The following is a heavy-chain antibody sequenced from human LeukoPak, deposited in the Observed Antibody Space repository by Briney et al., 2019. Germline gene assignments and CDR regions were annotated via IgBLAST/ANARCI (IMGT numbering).Heavy chain of an antibody. V-gene: IGHV4-39*07. CDR2: IYSTGNT. Sequence: PSETLSLTCTVSGEFIRSGHYYWGWIRQSPGKGLEWMGSIYSTGNTHYNPSLESRLIISVDTSKNSFSLKLSSVTAADTAVYFCARDPDWYGAMDVWGKGTTVTVSS. D-gene: IGHD3/OR15-3a*01. CDR3: ARDPDWYGAMDV. J-gene: IGHJ6*03. CDR1: GEFIRSGHYY.